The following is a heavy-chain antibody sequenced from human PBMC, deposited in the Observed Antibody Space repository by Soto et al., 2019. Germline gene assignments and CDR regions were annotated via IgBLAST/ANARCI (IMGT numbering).Heavy chain of an antibody. D-gene: IGHD3-3*01. CDR1: GFTFSSYS. CDR2: ISSSSSYI. J-gene: IGHJ6*02. Sequence: GGSLRLSCAASGFTFSSYSMNWVRQAPGKGLEWVSSISSSSSYIYYADSVKGRFTISRDNAKNSLYLQMNSLRAEDTAVYYCARDRAIFGVPPYLAYHYYGMDVWGQGTTVTVSS. V-gene: IGHV3-21*01. CDR3: ARDRAIFGVPPYLAYHYYGMDV.